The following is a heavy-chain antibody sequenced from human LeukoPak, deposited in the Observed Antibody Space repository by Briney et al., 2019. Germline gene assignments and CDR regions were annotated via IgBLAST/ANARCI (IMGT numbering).Heavy chain of an antibody. CDR1: GGSISSYY. J-gene: IGHJ5*02. V-gene: IGHV4-59*01. CDR3: ARGDSASEGWFDP. Sequence: SETLSLTCTVSGGSISSYYWSWIRQPPGKGLEWIGYIYYSGSTNYNPSLKSRVTISVDMSKNQFSLKLSSVTAADTAVYYCARGDSASEGWFDPWGQGTLVTVSS. CDR2: IYYSGST.